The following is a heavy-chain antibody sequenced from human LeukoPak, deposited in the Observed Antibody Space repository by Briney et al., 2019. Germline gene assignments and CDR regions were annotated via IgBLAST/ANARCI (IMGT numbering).Heavy chain of an antibody. Sequence: SETLSLTCAVYGGSFSGYYWSWIRQPPGKGLEWIGEINHSGSTNYNPSLKSRVTISVDTSKNQFSLKLSSVTAADTAVYYCARGRPGIAAAGAVGYLGQGTLVTVSS. V-gene: IGHV4-34*01. CDR1: GGSFSGYY. D-gene: IGHD6-13*01. J-gene: IGHJ4*02. CDR2: INHSGST. CDR3: ARGRPGIAAAGAVGY.